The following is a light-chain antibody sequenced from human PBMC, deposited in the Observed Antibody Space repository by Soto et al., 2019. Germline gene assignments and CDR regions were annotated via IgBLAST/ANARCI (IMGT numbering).Light chain of an antibody. Sequence: DIPMTQSPSTLSASVGDRVTITCRASQSISSWLAWYQQKPGKAPKLLIYRASTLETGVPSRFSGSGSGTEFTLTINSLQPDDFATYYCQQYNVYSTFGQGTKVEVK. CDR2: RAS. CDR3: QQYNVYST. V-gene: IGKV1-5*03. J-gene: IGKJ1*01. CDR1: QSISSW.